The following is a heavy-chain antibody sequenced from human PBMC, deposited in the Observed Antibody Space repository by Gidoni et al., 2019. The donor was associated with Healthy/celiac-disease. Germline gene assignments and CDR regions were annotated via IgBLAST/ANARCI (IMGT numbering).Heavy chain of an antibody. V-gene: IGHV3-53*01. D-gene: IGHD6-13*01. CDR1: GFTVSSNY. CDR2: IYSGSST. Sequence: EVQLVESGGGLIQPGGSLRLSCAASGFTVSSNYMSWVRQAPGKGLEWFSVIYSGSSTYYADSVKGRFTISRDNSKNTLYLQMNSLRAEDTAVYYCARERLYSSSWYPRDFYYYGMDVWGQGTTVTVSS. J-gene: IGHJ6*02. CDR3: ARERLYSSSWYPRDFYYYGMDV.